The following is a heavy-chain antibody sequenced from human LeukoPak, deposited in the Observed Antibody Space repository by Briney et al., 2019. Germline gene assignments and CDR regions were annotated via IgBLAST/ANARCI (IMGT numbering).Heavy chain of an antibody. J-gene: IGHJ4*02. CDR2: IEQDGSEK. V-gene: IGHV3-7*03. CDR3: VRAPYCIGGSCRFDY. Sequence: GGSLRLSCAVSGFTSSSYWMSRVRQAPGKGLEWVANIEQDGSEKYYVDSVKGRFTISRDNAKNSLYLQINSLRAEDTAVYYCVRAPYCIGGSCRFDYWGQGTLVTVSS. D-gene: IGHD2-15*01. CDR1: GFTSSSYW.